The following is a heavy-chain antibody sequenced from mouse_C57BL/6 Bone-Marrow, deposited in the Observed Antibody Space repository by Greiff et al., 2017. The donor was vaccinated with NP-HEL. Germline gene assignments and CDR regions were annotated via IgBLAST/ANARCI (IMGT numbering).Heavy chain of an antibody. D-gene: IGHD3-2*02. CDR2: IYPGSGST. V-gene: IGHV1-55*01. CDR1: GYTFTSYW. Sequence: QVQLQQPGAELVKPGASVKMSCTASGYTFTSYWITWVKQRPGQGLEWIGDIYPGSGSTNYNEKFKSKATLTVYTSSSTAYMRVRSLTSEDSAVNYCASPCSGYNANYWGRGTAVKVSS. J-gene: IGHJ2*01. CDR3: ASPCSGYNANY.